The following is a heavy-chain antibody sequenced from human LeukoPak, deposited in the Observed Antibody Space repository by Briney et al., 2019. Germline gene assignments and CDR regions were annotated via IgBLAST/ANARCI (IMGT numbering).Heavy chain of an antibody. Sequence: GGSLRLSCAASGFTFSSYGMHWVRQAPGKGLEWVAVIWYDGSNKYYADSVKGRFTISRDNSKNSLYLQMNSLRAEDTAVYYCASFLGYCSSTSCFSDWFDPWGQGTLVTVSS. D-gene: IGHD2-2*01. CDR2: IWYDGSNK. J-gene: IGHJ5*02. V-gene: IGHV3-33*01. CDR3: ASFLGYCSSTSCFSDWFDP. CDR1: GFTFSSYG.